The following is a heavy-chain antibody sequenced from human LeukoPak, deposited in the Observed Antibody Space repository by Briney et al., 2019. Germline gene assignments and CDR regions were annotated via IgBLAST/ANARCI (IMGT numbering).Heavy chain of an antibody. CDR3: ERDRSSWTIDN. V-gene: IGHV4-59*02. Sequence: PSETLSPICILSGDSVSIYCGIWIRQPPGKGLEWIGYIYYSGSTNYNPSLKSRVTISVDASKNHFSLKLSSVTASDTAVYFFERDRSSWTIDNWGDRTLFTVSS. CDR1: GDSVSIYC. D-gene: IGHD3/OR15-3a*01. CDR2: IYYSGST. J-gene: IGHJ4*01.